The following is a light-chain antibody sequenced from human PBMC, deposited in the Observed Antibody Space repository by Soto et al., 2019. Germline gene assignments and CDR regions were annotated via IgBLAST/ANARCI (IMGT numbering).Light chain of an antibody. CDR3: CSYAGRRASYV. CDR2: EVT. Sequence: QSVLTQPASGSGSPGQSITISCTGSSSDVGGYALVSWYQQHPGQAPKLIIYEVTKRPSGVSSRFSASRSGLTASLTISGLQPEDAADYFCCSYAGRRASYVFGTGTKVTVL. J-gene: IGLJ1*01. V-gene: IGLV2-23*02. CDR1: SSDVGGYAL.